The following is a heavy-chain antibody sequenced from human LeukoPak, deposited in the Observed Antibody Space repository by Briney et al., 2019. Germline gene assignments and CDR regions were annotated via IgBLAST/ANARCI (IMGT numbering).Heavy chain of an antibody. CDR2: ISSSGSTI. CDR1: GFTFSDYY. Sequence: GGSLRLSCAASGFTFSDYYMSWIRQAPGKGLEWVSYISSSGSTIYYADSVKGRFTISRDNAKNSLYLQMNSLRAENTAVYYCARARSIAEYGMDVWGQGTTVTVSS. J-gene: IGHJ6*02. D-gene: IGHD6-6*01. CDR3: ARARSIAEYGMDV. V-gene: IGHV3-11*01.